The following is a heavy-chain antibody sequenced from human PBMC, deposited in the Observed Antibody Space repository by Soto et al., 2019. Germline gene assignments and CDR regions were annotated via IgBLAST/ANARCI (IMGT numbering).Heavy chain of an antibody. D-gene: IGHD3-22*01. CDR3: ARVPAASDRTAFYYVSKFCYFDY. Sequence: PGGSLRLSCAASGFTFSNSTMNWVRQAPGKGLEWVACITSSGSFIYYADSMKGRFTISRDDAKKSLYLQMNSLRAEDTAVYYCARVPAASDRTAFYYVSKFCYFDYWGRGTQVTVSS. CDR2: ITSSGSFI. J-gene: IGHJ4*02. V-gene: IGHV3-21*01. CDR1: GFTFSNST.